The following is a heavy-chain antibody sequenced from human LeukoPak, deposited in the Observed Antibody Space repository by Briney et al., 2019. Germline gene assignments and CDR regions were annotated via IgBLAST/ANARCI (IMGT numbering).Heavy chain of an antibody. D-gene: IGHD3-3*01. V-gene: IGHV5-10-1*01. CDR1: GYTFTSYW. CDR2: IDPSDSYT. CDR3: ARHSHYDFWSGYLDY. J-gene: IGHJ4*02. Sequence: SGESLKISCKGSGYTFTSYWISWVRQMPGKGLEWMGEIDPSDSYTSYSPSFQGHVTISADKSISAAFLQWSSLKASDTAMYYCARHSHYDFWSGYLDYWGQGTLVTVSS.